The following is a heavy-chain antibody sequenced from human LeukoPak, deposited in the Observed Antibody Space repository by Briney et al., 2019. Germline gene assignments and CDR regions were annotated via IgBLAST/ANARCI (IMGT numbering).Heavy chain of an antibody. CDR2: IAYDGSNK. CDR3: AKYAAAGAYDRHSEIDS. J-gene: IGHJ4*02. V-gene: IGHV3-30*18. D-gene: IGHD3-22*01. CDR1: GFTFGRYA. Sequence: SGGSLRLSCTASGFTFGRYAMHWLRQAPGKGLEWVAVIAYDGSNKYSADSLKGQGRFTISRDNSKNTLFLEVNSLRPEDTAVYYCAKYAAAGAYDRHSEIDSWGQGTLVTVSS.